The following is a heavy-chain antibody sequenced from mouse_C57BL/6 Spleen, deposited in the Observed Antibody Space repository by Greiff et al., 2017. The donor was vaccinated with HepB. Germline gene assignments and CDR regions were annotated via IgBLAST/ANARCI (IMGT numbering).Heavy chain of an antibody. J-gene: IGHJ2*01. Sequence: QVQLQQPGAELVRPGTSVKLSCKASGYTFTSYWMHWVKQRPGQGLEWIGVIDPSDSYTNYNQKFKGKATLTVDTSSSTAYMQLSSLTSEDSAVYYCAELGHAFDYWGQGTTLTVSS. D-gene: IGHD4-1*01. V-gene: IGHV1-59*01. CDR2: IDPSDSYT. CDR3: AELGHAFDY. CDR1: GYTFTSYW.